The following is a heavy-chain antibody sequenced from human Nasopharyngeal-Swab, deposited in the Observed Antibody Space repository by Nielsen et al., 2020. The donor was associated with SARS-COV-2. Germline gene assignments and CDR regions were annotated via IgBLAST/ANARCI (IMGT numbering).Heavy chain of an antibody. CDR1: GFTFSSYG. CDR3: AGDMVLLPYSGSYPDAFDI. J-gene: IGHJ3*02. V-gene: IGHV3-33*01. D-gene: IGHD1-26*01. CDR2: IWYDGSNK. Sequence: GGSLRLSCAASGFTFSSYGMHWVRQAPGKGLEWVAVIWYDGSNKYYADSVKGRLTISRDNSKNTLYLQMNSLRAEDTAVYYCAGDMVLLPYSGSYPDAFDIWGQGTMVTVSS.